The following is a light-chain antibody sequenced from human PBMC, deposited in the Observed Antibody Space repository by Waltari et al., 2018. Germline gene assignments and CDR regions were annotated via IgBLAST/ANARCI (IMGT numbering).Light chain of an antibody. CDR3: TSYAGSNKAV. Sequence: QSALTQPPSASGSPGQSVTISCTGTSNDVGGYNFVSWYQQHPGKAPKLMIFEVTKRPSGVPDRFAGSKSCNTASLTVSGLQAEDEADYYCTSYAGSNKAVFGGGTKLTVL. CDR1: SNDVGGYNF. CDR2: EVT. V-gene: IGLV2-8*01. J-gene: IGLJ2*01.